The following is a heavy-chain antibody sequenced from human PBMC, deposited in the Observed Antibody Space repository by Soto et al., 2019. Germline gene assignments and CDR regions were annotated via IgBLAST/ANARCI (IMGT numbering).Heavy chain of an antibody. V-gene: IGHV2-5*02. J-gene: IGHJ4*02. Sequence: SGPTLVNPTQTLTLTCTFSGFSLSTSGVGVGWIRQPPGKALEWLALIYWDDDKRYSPSLKSRLTITKDTSKNQVVLTMTIMYPVDTATYYCAHIRYYYDSSGSDVDFDYWGQGTLVTVSS. CDR3: AHIRYYYDSSGSDVDFDY. CDR2: IYWDDDK. D-gene: IGHD3-22*01. CDR1: GFSLSTSGVG.